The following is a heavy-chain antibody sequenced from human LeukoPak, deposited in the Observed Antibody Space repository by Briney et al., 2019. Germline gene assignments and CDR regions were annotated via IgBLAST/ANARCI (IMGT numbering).Heavy chain of an antibody. CDR2: IYYSGST. CDR3: ARDRFAWYFDL. CDR1: GGSISSGGYY. J-gene: IGHJ2*01. Sequence: SETLSLTCTVSGGSISSGGYYWSWIRQHPGKGLEWIGYIYYSGSTYYNPSPKSRVTISVDTSKNQFSLKLSSVTAADTAVYYCARDRFAWYFDLWGRGTLATVSS. D-gene: IGHD3-10*01. V-gene: IGHV4-31*03.